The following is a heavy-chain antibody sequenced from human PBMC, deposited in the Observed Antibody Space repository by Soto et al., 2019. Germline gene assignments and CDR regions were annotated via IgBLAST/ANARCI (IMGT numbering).Heavy chain of an antibody. Sequence: SVKVSCKASGGTFSSYTISWVRQAPGQGLEWMGRIIPILGIANYAQKFQGRVTITADKSTSTAYMELNSLSAEDTAVYYCARFYYDSSGYLPSPYYYYYGMDVWGQGTTVTVSS. CDR3: ARFYYDSSGYLPSPYYYYYGMDV. CDR2: IIPILGIA. J-gene: IGHJ6*02. D-gene: IGHD3-22*01. CDR1: GGTFSSYT. V-gene: IGHV1-69*02.